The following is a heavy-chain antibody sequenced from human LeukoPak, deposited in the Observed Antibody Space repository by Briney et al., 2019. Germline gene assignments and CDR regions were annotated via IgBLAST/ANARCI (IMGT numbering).Heavy chain of an antibody. J-gene: IGHJ4*02. Sequence: PGGSLRLSCAASGFTFSSYGMYWVRQAPGKGLEWVAFTRYDGSNKYYADSVKGRFTISRDNSKNTLYLQMNSLRAEDTAVYYCAKDRPHSSGGYFDYWGQGTLVTVSS. V-gene: IGHV3-30*02. CDR1: GFTFSSYG. CDR3: AKDRPHSSGGYFDY. CDR2: TRYDGSNK. D-gene: IGHD6-25*01.